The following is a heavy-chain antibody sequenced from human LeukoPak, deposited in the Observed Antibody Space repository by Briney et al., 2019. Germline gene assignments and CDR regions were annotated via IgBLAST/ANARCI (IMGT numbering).Heavy chain of an antibody. CDR1: GDSFSDFY. Sequence: PSETLSLTCAVYGDSFSDFYWSWIRQPPGKGLEWIGEINRGGSTNYNPSLKSRVTISLDTSVNQFFLGLSPVTAADAGVYYCARERASNNYNNWFDPWGQGTLVTVSS. D-gene: IGHD4-11*01. J-gene: IGHJ5*02. CDR2: INRGGST. CDR3: ARERASNNYNNWFDP. V-gene: IGHV4-34*01.